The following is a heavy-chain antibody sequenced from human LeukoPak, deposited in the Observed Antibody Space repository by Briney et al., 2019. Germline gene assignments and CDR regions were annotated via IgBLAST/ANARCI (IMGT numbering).Heavy chain of an antibody. Sequence: SETLSLTCTVSGGSVSSGSYYWSWIRQPPGKGLEWIGYIYYSGSAKYNPSLKSRVTISVDTSKNQFSLKLTSVTAADTAVYYCARGFGDWGLSWFEPWGQGTLVTVSS. V-gene: IGHV4-61*01. D-gene: IGHD3-10*01. CDR1: GGSVSSGSYY. CDR2: IYYSGSA. CDR3: ARGFGDWGLSWFEP. J-gene: IGHJ5*02.